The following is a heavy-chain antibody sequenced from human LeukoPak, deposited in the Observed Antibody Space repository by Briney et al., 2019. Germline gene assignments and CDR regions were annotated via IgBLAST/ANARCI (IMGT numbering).Heavy chain of an antibody. Sequence: GGSLRLPCTVSGFTVSSNSMSWVGQAPGKGLEWVSFIYSAGSTHYSDSVKGRFTISRDNSKNTLYLHMSSLRAEDTAVYFCARGAYRSSWLYFDYWGQGTLVTVSS. D-gene: IGHD6-13*01. CDR2: IYSAGST. CDR3: ARGAYRSSWLYFDY. CDR1: GFTVSSNS. J-gene: IGHJ4*02. V-gene: IGHV3-53*05.